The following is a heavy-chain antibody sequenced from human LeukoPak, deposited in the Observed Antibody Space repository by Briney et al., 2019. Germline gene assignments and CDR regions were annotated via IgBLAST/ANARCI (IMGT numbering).Heavy chain of an antibody. CDR1: GGSISSYY. V-gene: IGHV4-59*01. CDR2: IYYNGSP. D-gene: IGHD1-20*01. CDR3: ARGNWSPDY. Sequence: PSETLSLTCTVSGGSISSYYWSWLRQSPGKALEWVGYIYYNGSPNYNPSLKSRDTISIDTSKNQFSLRLTSVTAADSAMYFCARGNWSPDYWGQGTLVTVSS. J-gene: IGHJ4*02.